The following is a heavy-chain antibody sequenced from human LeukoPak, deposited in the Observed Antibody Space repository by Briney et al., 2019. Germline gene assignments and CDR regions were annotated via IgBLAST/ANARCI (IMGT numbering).Heavy chain of an antibody. CDR1: GGSITSSSYY. CDR2: FNHSGST. D-gene: IGHD6-13*01. CDR3: ARGRYLTTSGGAAAGFLDY. J-gene: IGHJ4*02. V-gene: IGHV4-39*07. Sequence: PSEALSLTCTVSGGSITSSSYYWGWIRPPPGKGLEWIVEFNHSGSTYYNPSLKSRVTISVDTSQKQFSLRLTSVTAADTAVYYCARGRYLTTSGGAAAGFLDYWGQGALVTVST.